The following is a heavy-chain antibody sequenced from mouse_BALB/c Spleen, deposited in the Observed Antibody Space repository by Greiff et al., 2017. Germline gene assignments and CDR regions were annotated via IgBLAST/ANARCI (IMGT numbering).Heavy chain of an antibody. D-gene: IGHD1-2*01. Sequence: QVQLQQSGAELARPGASVKLSCKASGYTFTSYWMQWVKQRPGQGLEWIGAIYPGDGDTRYTQKFKGKATLTADKSSSTAYMQLSSLASEDSAVYYCARGGYKENAMDYWGQGTSVTVSS. V-gene: IGHV1-87*01. CDR1: GYTFTSYW. J-gene: IGHJ4*01. CDR2: IYPGDGDT. CDR3: ARGGYKENAMDY.